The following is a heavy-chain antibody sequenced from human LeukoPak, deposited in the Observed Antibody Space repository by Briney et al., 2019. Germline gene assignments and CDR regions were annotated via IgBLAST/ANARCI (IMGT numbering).Heavy chain of an antibody. V-gene: IGHV4-59*12. CDR1: GGSISSYY. CDR3: ARGQRIQLWSWGRFDP. J-gene: IGHJ5*02. Sequence: PSETLSLTCTVSGGSISSYYWSWIRQPPGKGLEWIGYIYYSGSTNYNPSLKSRVTVSVDTSKNQFSLKLSSVTAADTAVYYCARGQRIQLWSWGRFDPWGQGTLVTVSS. CDR2: IYYSGST. D-gene: IGHD5-18*01.